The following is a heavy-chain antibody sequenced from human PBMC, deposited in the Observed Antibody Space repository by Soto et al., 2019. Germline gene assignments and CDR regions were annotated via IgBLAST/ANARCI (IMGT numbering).Heavy chain of an antibody. J-gene: IGHJ4*02. Sequence: QVQLVQSGAEVKKPGASGKVSCKASGYTFTSYDSNWVRQSTGQGLEWMGWMNPNSGNTAYAQKCQGRVTMTRNTSISTADMELSNLRSEDTAVYYCARESQWVSDYWGQGTLFTVSS. D-gene: IGHD6-19*01. CDR1: GYTFTSYD. CDR2: MNPNSGNT. V-gene: IGHV1-8*01. CDR3: ARESQWVSDY.